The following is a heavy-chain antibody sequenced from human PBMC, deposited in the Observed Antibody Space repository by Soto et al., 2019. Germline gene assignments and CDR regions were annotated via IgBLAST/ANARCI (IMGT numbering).Heavy chain of an antibody. CDR2: IYYSGST. J-gene: IGHJ4*02. Sequence: TLSLTCTVSGGSISSYYWSWIRQPPGKGLEWIGYIYYSGSTNYNPSLKSRVTISVDTSKNQFSLKLSSVTAADTAVYYCARFDYYDNSGYYPGTFDYWGQGTLVTVSS. CDR3: ARFDYYDNSGYYPGTFDY. V-gene: IGHV4-59*01. D-gene: IGHD3-22*01. CDR1: GGSISSYY.